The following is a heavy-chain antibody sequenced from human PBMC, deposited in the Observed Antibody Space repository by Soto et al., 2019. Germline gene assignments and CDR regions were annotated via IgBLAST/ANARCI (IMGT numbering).Heavy chain of an antibody. V-gene: IGHV5-51*01. D-gene: IGHD6-19*01. Sequence: GESLKISCKGSGYSFTSYWIAWVRQMPGKGLGWMGIIYPDDSDTKYSPSFQGQVTISADKSITTAYLQWSSLKASDTAMYYCARTTSTSGWRFDPWGQGTLVTVSS. CDR2: IYPDDSDT. CDR1: GYSFTSYW. CDR3: ARTTSTSGWRFDP. J-gene: IGHJ5*02.